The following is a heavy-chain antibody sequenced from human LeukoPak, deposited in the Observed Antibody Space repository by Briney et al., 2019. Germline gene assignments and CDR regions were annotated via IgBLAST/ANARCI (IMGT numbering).Heavy chain of an antibody. J-gene: IGHJ4*02. CDR3: ARGSMGIAAAGTDY. CDR1: GFTFSSYE. CDR2: ISSSGSTI. Sequence: GGSLRLSCAASGFTFSSYEMNWVRQAPGKGLEWVSYISSSGSTICYADSVKGRFTISRDNAKNSLYLQMNSLRAEDTAVYYCARGSMGIAAAGTDYWGQGTLVTVSS. D-gene: IGHD6-13*01. V-gene: IGHV3-48*03.